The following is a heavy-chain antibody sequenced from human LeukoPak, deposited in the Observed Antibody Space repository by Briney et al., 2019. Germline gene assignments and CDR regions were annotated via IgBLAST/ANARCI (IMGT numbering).Heavy chain of an antibody. CDR1: GFTVSSNY. J-gene: IGHJ6*03. CDR2: IYSGGST. D-gene: IGHD5-12*01. CDR3: GWGGYGPYYYYYMDV. V-gene: IGHV3-53*01. Sequence: HPGGSLRLSCAASGFTVSSNYMSWVRQAPGKGLEWVSAIYSGGSTYYADSVKGRFTISRDNSKNTLYLQMNSLRAEDTAVYYCGWGGYGPYYYYYMDVWGKGTTVTVSS.